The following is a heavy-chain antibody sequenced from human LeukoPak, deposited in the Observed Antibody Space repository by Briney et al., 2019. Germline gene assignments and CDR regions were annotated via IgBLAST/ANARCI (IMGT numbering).Heavy chain of an antibody. CDR2: ISWNSDRI. CDR1: GFTFGDYA. D-gene: IGHD3-10*01. CDR3: AKDLELGEIGTTFDY. V-gene: IGHV3-9*01. Sequence: PGRSLRLSCAVSGFTFGDYAMHWVRQAPGKGLEWVSGISWNSDRIDYADSVKGRFTISRDNAKNSLYLQMNSLRVEDTALYYCAKDLELGEIGTTFDYWGQGTLVIVSS. J-gene: IGHJ4*02.